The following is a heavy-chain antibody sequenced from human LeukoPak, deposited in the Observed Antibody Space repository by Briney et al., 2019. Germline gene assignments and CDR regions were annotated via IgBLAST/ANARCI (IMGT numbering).Heavy chain of an antibody. CDR2: ISGSGTGT. CDR3: AKEGGTGTRFDY. V-gene: IGHV3-23*01. J-gene: IGHJ4*02. CDR1: GFTFSSSA. Sequence: GGSLRLSCAASGFTFSSSAMSWVRQAPGMGLYWVSAISGSGTGTYYADSVKGRLTISRYNTKNTLYLQMNSLRAEDTAVYYCAKEGGTGTRFDYWGQGTLVTVSS. D-gene: IGHD1-7*01.